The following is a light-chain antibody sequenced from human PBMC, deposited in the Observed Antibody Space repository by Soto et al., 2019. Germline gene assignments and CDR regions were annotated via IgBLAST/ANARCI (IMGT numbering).Light chain of an antibody. CDR2: SIN. Sequence: QSVLTQPPSVSATPGQRVTISCSGSSSNIGRGYVNWYQQVPGTAPKLLVYSINQRPSGVPDRFSGSKSGTSASLAITGLQSEDEADYYCSAWDASLNDYVFGTGTKVTVL. J-gene: IGLJ1*01. CDR3: SAWDASLNDYV. V-gene: IGLV1-44*01. CDR1: SSNIGRGY.